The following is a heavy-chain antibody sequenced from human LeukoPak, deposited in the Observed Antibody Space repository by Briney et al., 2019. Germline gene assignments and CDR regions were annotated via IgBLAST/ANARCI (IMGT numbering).Heavy chain of an antibody. CDR3: AKLFESGTYNNFFHY. D-gene: IGHD3-10*01. J-gene: IGHJ4*02. CDR2: ITATSSST. V-gene: IGHV3-23*01. Sequence: PGGSLRLSCAASGFTFSSYGMSWVRQAPGKGLEWVSAITATSSSTHDADSVQGRFTISRDNSKNTLYLQMNSLRPEDTAIYYRAKLFESGTYNNFFHYWGQGTLVTVSS. CDR1: GFTFSSYG.